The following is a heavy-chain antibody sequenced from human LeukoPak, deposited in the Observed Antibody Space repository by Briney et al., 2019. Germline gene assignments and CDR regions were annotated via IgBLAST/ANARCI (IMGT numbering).Heavy chain of an antibody. Sequence: GGSLRLSCAASGFTFSSYSMNWVRQAPGKGLEWVSSISSSSSYIYYADSVKGRFTISRDNAKNSLYLQMNSLRAEDTAVYYCAGAAAGKGVYVYWGQGTLVTVSS. D-gene: IGHD6-13*01. CDR1: GFTFSSYS. CDR3: AGAAAGKGVYVY. V-gene: IGHV3-21*01. CDR2: ISSSSSYI. J-gene: IGHJ4*02.